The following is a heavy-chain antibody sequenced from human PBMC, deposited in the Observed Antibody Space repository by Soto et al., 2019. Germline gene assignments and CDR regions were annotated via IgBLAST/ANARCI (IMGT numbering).Heavy chain of an antibody. J-gene: IGHJ4*02. D-gene: IGHD1-1*01. V-gene: IGHV4-61*01. CDR2: IYYSGST. CDR3: ARRYGYSFDY. Sequence: SETLSLTCTVSGGSVSSSSYYWSWIRQPPGKGLEWIGYIYYSGSTNYNPPLKSRVTISVDTSKNQFSLKLSSVTAADTAVYYCARRYGYSFDYWGQGTLVTVSS. CDR1: GGSVSSSSYY.